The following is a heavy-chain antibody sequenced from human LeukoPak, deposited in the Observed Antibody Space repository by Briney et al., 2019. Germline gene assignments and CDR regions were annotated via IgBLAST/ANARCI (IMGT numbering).Heavy chain of an antibody. V-gene: IGHV3-30-3*01. J-gene: IGHJ6*03. CDR1: GFTFSSYA. D-gene: IGHD4-17*01. Sequence: GGSLRLSCAASGFTFSSYAMHWVRQAPGKGLEWVAVISYDGSNKYYADSVKGRFTISRDNSKNTLYLQMNSLRAEDTAVYYCARVSHDYGDSYYYYYYMDVWGKGTTVTVSS. CDR3: ARVSHDYGDSYYYYYYMDV. CDR2: ISYDGSNK.